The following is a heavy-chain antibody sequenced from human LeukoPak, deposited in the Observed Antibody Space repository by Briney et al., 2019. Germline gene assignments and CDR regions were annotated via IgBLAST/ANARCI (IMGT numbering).Heavy chain of an antibody. Sequence: SPTHSLTFAISGDSVSINSAAWNWIRQSPSRGLEWLGRTYYRGKWYNDYAITVKSRITINPDTSKNQFSLQLNSVSPEDTAVYYCARGGWTSIWTWGEGTLLTVSS. D-gene: IGHD1-1*01. CDR3: ARGGWTSIWT. CDR1: GDSVSINSAA. J-gene: IGHJ4*02. V-gene: IGHV6-1*01. CDR2: TYYRGKWYN.